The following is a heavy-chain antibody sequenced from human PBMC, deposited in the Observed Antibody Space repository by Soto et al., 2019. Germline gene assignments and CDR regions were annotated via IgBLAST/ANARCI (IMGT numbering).Heavy chain of an antibody. D-gene: IGHD3-22*01. CDR2: IYYSGST. J-gene: IGHJ4*02. Sequence: QLQLQESGPGLVKPSETLSLTCTVSGGSISTSSYFWGWIRQPPGKGLEWIGSIYYSGSTYYNPSLKSQVTISVDTSKNQCSLKLSSVTAADTAVYYCARDYDSSGDYWGQGTLVTVSS. V-gene: IGHV4-39*01. CDR3: ARDYDSSGDY. CDR1: GGSISTSSYF.